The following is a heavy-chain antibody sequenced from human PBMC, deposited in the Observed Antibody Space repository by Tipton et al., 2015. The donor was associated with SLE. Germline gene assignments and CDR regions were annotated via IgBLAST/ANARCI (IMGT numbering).Heavy chain of an antibody. J-gene: IGHJ3*02. CDR1: GGSINSGDYS. CDR2: IFHSGNA. CDR3: ARGEMDVFDI. Sequence: LRLSCAVSGGSINSGDYSWSWIRQPPGKGLEWIGYIFHSGNAYYNPSLKSRVTISVDMSRNQFSLRLDSVTAADTALYYCARGEMDVFDIWGQGTVVSVSP. V-gene: IGHV4-30-2*01.